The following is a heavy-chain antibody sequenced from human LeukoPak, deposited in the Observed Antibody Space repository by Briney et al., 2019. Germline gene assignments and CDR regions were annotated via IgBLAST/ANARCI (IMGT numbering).Heavy chain of an antibody. Sequence: PGGSLRLPCAASGFNFDAYAMHWVRQAPGKGLQWVSLISADGGSTYYGDSVKGRFTISRDNSKNSLYLQMNSLTTEDTAFYYCAKDKAGTIVWYGRWAIGLFDYWGQGTLLTVSS. CDR3: AKDKAGTIVWYGRWAIGLFDY. V-gene: IGHV3-43*02. CDR2: ISADGGST. J-gene: IGHJ4*02. D-gene: IGHD3-10*01. CDR1: GFNFDAYA.